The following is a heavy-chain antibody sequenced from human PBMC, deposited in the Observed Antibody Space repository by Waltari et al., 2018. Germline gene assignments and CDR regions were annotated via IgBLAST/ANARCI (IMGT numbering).Heavy chain of an antibody. CDR1: GGSISSGSYY. V-gene: IGHV4-61*02. Sequence: QVQLQESGPGLVKPSQTLSLTCTVSGGSISSGSYYWSWIRQPAGKGLEWIGRINTSGSTNYNPTFKSRVTISVDTSKNQFSLKLSSVTAADTAVYYCARVDDILTGYDAFDIWGQGTLVTVSS. D-gene: IGHD3-9*01. J-gene: IGHJ3*02. CDR3: ARVDDILTGYDAFDI. CDR2: INTSGST.